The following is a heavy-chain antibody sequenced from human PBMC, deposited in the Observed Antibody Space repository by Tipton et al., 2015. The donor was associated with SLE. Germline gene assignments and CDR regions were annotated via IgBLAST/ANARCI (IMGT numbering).Heavy chain of an antibody. CDR3: ARIRPQDFDSSGFLDN. D-gene: IGHD3-22*01. J-gene: IGHJ4*02. CDR2: INHRGST. Sequence: TLSLTCAVYGGSISSSSSYYWAWIRQPPGKGVEWIGEINHRGSTNYNPSLKSRVTISLDMSKNQFSLKMYSVTAADTAVYYCARIRPQDFDSSGFLDNWGQGTLVTVSS. CDR1: GGSISSSSSYY. V-gene: IGHV4-34*01.